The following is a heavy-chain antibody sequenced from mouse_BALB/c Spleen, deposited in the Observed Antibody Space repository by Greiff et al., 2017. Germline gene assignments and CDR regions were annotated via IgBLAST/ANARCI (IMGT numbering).Heavy chain of an antibody. D-gene: IGHD1-1*01. CDR2: IYPGNSDT. CDR1: GYSFTSYW. CDR3: TRDYGSRAWFAY. Sequence: EVQRVESGTVLARPGASVKMSCKASGYSFTSYWMHWVKQRPGQGLEWIGAIYPGNSDTSYNQKFKGKAKLTAVTSASTAYMELSSLTNEDSAVYYCTRDYGSRAWFAYWGQGTLVTVSA. J-gene: IGHJ3*01. V-gene: IGHV1-5*01.